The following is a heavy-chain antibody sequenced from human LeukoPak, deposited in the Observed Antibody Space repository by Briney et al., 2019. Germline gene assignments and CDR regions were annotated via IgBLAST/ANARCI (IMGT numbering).Heavy chain of an antibody. CDR3: VRGGTGWFF. CDR1: GYTFTGYH. CDR2: INIESADT. D-gene: IGHD6-19*01. Sequence: GASVKVSCKASGYTFTGYHIHRVRQAPGQGLEWMGWINIESADTNYAWNFRGRVTMTRDTSVSTTYMDLSSLRSDDTAVYYCVRGGTGWFFWGPGTLVIVSS. J-gene: IGHJ4*02. V-gene: IGHV1-2*02.